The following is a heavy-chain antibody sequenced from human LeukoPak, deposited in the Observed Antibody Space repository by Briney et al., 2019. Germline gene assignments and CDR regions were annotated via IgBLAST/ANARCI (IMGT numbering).Heavy chain of an antibody. CDR2: IRSKANSYAT. J-gene: IGHJ4*02. CDR3: TRHPSGSYPGDY. Sequence: GGSLRLSCAASGFTFSGSAMHWVRQASGKGLEGVGRIRSKANSYATAYAASVKGRFTISRDDSKNTAYLQMNSLKTEDTAVYYCTRHPSGSYPGDYWGQGTLVTVSS. D-gene: IGHD1-26*01. CDR1: GFTFSGSA. V-gene: IGHV3-73*01.